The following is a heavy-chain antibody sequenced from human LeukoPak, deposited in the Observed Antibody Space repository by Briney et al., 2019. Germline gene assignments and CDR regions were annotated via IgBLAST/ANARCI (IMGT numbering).Heavy chain of an antibody. J-gene: IGHJ4*02. V-gene: IGHV3-23*01. CDR1: GFTFSSYA. D-gene: IGHD6-19*01. Sequence: GGSLRLSCAASGFTFSSYAMSWVRQAPGKGLEWVSAISGSGGSTYYADSVKGRFTISRDDSKNTLYLQMNSLRAEDTAVYYCAKDGGSSGWSDFDYWGQGTLVTVSS. CDR3: AKDGGSSGWSDFDY. CDR2: ISGSGGST.